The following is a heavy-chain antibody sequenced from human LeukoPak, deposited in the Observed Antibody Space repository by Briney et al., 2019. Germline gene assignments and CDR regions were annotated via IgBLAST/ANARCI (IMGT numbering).Heavy chain of an antibody. CDR2: INPNSGGT. CDR1: GYTFTGYY. V-gene: IGHV1-2*02. J-gene: IGHJ6*03. CDR3: ARDIGAEYYDFWSGYYTGGNMDV. Sequence: AASVKVSCKASGYTFTGYYMHWVRQAPGQGLEWMGWINPNSGGTNYAQKFQGGVTMTRDTSISTAYMELSRLRSDDTAVYYCARDIGAEYYDFWSGYYTGGNMDVWGKGTTVTVSS. D-gene: IGHD3-3*01.